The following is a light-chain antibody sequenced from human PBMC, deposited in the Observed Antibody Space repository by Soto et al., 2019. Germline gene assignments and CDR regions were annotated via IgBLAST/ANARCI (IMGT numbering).Light chain of an antibody. CDR1: QGIRSY. Sequence: IQLTQSPSSLSASVGDRVTITCRASQGIRSYLALYQQKPGKAPKLLIYAASALQSGVPSRFSGSGSGTEFTLTISNLQPDDFATYFCQQYHNYPRTFGQGTKVDIK. V-gene: IGKV1-9*01. CDR2: AAS. CDR3: QQYHNYPRT. J-gene: IGKJ1*01.